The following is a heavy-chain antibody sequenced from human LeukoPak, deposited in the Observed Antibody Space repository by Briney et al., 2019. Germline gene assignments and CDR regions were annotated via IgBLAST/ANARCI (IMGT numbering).Heavy chain of an antibody. V-gene: IGHV1-69*05. CDR3: ARSLRAYYDYVWGSYRFDY. D-gene: IGHD3-16*02. J-gene: IGHJ4*02. Sequence: SVKVSCKASGGTFSSYAISWVRQAPGQGLEWMGKIIPIFGTANYAQKFQGRVTITTDESTSTAYMELSSLRSEDTAVYYCARSLRAYYDYVWGSYRFDYWGQGTLVTVSS. CDR1: GGTFSSYA. CDR2: IIPIFGTA.